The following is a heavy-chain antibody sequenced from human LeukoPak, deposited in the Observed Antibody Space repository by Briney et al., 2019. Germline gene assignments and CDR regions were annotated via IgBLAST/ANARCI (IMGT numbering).Heavy chain of an antibody. CDR3: RALLRFGELYGMDV. CDR2: IYSGGST. Sequence: GGSLRLSCAASGFTFSSYAMSWVRQAPGKGLEWVSVIYSGGSTYYADSVKGRFTVYSDNSKNTLYLQMKSLRAEDTAVYYCRALLRFGELYGMDVWGQGTTVTVSS. D-gene: IGHD3-10*01. CDR1: GFTFSSYA. J-gene: IGHJ6*02. V-gene: IGHV3-66*01.